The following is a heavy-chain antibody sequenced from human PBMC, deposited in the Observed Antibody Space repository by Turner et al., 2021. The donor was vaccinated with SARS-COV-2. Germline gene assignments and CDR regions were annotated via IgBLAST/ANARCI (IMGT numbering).Heavy chain of an antibody. D-gene: IGHD6-19*01. Sequence: QVQLQESGPGLAKPSETLALSCSVSGGSITTSSYYWGWIRQSPGKGLEWIGSMFYTGTTYYNPSLKGRVTIAADTSKNSFSLTMTSVTAADTAVYYCARYSSGWYYYAMDVWGQGTTVTVSS. V-gene: IGHV4-39*02. CDR3: ARYSSGWYYYAMDV. CDR2: MFYTGTT. CDR1: GGSITTSSYY. J-gene: IGHJ6*02.